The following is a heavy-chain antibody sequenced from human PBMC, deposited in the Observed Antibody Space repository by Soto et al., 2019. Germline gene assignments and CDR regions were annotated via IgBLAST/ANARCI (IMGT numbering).Heavy chain of an antibody. J-gene: IGHJ4*02. CDR1: GGSISSGGYD. D-gene: IGHD2-15*01. CDR2: IYYSGST. Sequence: SETLSLTCTVSGGSISSGGYDWSWIRQHPGKGLEWIGYIYYSGSTYYNPSLKSRVTISVDTSKNQFSLKLSSVTAADTAVYYCARAKRGGIYYFDYWGQGTLVTVSS. V-gene: IGHV4-31*03. CDR3: ARAKRGGIYYFDY.